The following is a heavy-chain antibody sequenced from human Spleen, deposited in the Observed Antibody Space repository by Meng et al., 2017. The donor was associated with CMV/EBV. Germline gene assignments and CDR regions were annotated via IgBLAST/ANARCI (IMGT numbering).Heavy chain of an antibody. D-gene: IGHD6-13*01. CDR3: ARSPYSSSWKYYFDD. CDR2: ISGSGGST. J-gene: IGHJ4*02. V-gene: IGHV3-23*01. CDR1: GFTFSSYA. Sequence: GESLKISCAASGFTFSSYAMSWVRQAPGKGLEWVSAISGSGGSTYYADSVKGRCTISRDNSKSSLYLQMNSLRAEDTAVYYCARSPYSSSWKYYFDDWGQGTLVTVSS.